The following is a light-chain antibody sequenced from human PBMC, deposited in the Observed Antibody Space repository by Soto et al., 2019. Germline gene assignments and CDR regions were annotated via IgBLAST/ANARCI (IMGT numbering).Light chain of an antibody. CDR1: QSVIY. CDR3: HQYGIVPWT. J-gene: IGKJ1*01. Sequence: EIVLTQSPGTLSLSPGERATLSCRASQSVIYLAWYQQKPGQAPRLLFYGASNRATGLPGRFSGSGSGTDFPLTTSRREPEASAVNYCHQYGIVPWTFGQGTKVETK. V-gene: IGKV3-20*01. CDR2: GAS.